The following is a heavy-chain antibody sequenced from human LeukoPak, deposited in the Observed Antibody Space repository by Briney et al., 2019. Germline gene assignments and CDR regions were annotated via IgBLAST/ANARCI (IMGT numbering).Heavy chain of an antibody. D-gene: IGHD2-15*01. V-gene: IGHV3-33*06. Sequence: GGSLRLSCAASGFTFNSYGMHWVRQAPGKGLEWVAVIWYDGSNKYYAASVRRLFTISRDISKNTLYLTMNPVRAEDRGVYYCAKDIESYELLLDAFDIWGQGTMDSVRS. CDR2: IWYDGSNK. CDR3: AKDIESYELLLDAFDI. CDR1: GFTFNSYG. J-gene: IGHJ3*02.